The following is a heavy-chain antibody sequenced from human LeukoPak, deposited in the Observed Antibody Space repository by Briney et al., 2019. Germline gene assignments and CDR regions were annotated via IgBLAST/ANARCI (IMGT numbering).Heavy chain of an antibody. CDR2: MWYNGSNK. CDR3: ARDPGVRWLVGFDY. D-gene: IGHD6-19*01. Sequence: GGSLRLSCAASVFTYSSYGMHWVRQAPGKALEGVAVMWYNGSNKYFAGSVKGRFTIARDNSKNTLYMQMDSVRAEDKAVYYCARDPGVRWLVGFDYWGQGTMVTVSS. J-gene: IGHJ4*02. V-gene: IGHV3-33*01. CDR1: VFTYSSYG.